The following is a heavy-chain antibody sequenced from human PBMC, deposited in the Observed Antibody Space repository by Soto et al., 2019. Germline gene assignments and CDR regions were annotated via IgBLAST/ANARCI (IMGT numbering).Heavy chain of an antibody. Sequence: ASVKVSCKASGYTFTSYYMHWVRQAPGQGLEWMGIINPSGGSTSYAQKFQGRVTMTRDTSTSTVYMELSSLRSEDTAVYYCARPGTISHYYYGMDVWGQGTTVIVSS. V-gene: IGHV1-46*01. J-gene: IGHJ6*02. CDR2: INPSGGST. CDR3: ARPGTISHYYYGMDV. CDR1: GYTFTSYY. D-gene: IGHD2-21*01.